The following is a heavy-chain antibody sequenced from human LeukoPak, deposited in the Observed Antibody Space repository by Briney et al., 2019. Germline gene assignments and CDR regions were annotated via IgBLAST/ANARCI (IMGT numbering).Heavy chain of an antibody. J-gene: IGHJ4*02. CDR2: ISSSSSYI. D-gene: IGHD4-23*01. Sequence: GGSLRLSCAVSGFTFSSYSMNWVRQAPGKGLEWVSSISSSSSYIYYADSVKGRFTISRDNAKNSLYLQMNSLRAEDTAVYYCARDPPSSYGGKGGFDYWGQGTLVTVSS. CDR1: GFTFSSYS. CDR3: ARDPPSSYGGKGGFDY. V-gene: IGHV3-21*01.